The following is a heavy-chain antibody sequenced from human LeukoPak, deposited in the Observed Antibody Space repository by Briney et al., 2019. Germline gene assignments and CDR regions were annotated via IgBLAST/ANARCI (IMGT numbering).Heavy chain of an antibody. Sequence: PGGSLRLSCAGSGFSFSSYEMNWVRQAPGKGLEWISYISSSGTTIYYGDSVKGRFTSSRDNAKNSLYLQMNSLRAEDTAVYYCARDQRYCSSSSCPWEPFDYWGQGTLVTVSS. V-gene: IGHV3-48*03. D-gene: IGHD2-2*01. J-gene: IGHJ4*02. CDR1: GFSFSSYE. CDR3: ARDQRYCSSSSCPWEPFDY. CDR2: ISSSGTTI.